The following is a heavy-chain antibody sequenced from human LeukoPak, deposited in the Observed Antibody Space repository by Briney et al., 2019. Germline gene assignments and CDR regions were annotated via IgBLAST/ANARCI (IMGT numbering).Heavy chain of an antibody. CDR3: AHSQVFSYGSFHDAYDI. D-gene: IGHD5-18*01. V-gene: IGHV2-5*02. J-gene: IGHJ3*02. CDR2: IYWDDDK. Sequence: SGPTLVKPTQTLTLTCTFSGFSLTTSGVGVGWIRQPPGKALEWLALIYWDDDKRYSPSLKNRLTITKDTSRNQVVLTITNMDPVDTATYYCAHSQVFSYGSFHDAYDIWGLGMLVTVSS. CDR1: GFSLTTSGVG.